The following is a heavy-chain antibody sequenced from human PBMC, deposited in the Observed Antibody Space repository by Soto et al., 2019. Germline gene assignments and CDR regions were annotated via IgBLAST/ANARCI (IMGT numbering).Heavy chain of an antibody. D-gene: IGHD2-21*02. CDR3: VREDRVVPGMSYGMDV. Sequence: QVQLQESGPGLVKPSQTLSLTCTVSGGSISSGGYYWTWIRQHPGKGLEWIGFIYYSGSTYYNPSLKSRVTISVDTSKNEFSLKLSSVTAADTAVYYCVREDRVVPGMSYGMDVWGQGTTVTVSS. CDR1: GGSISSGGYY. CDR2: IYYSGST. J-gene: IGHJ6*02. V-gene: IGHV4-31*03.